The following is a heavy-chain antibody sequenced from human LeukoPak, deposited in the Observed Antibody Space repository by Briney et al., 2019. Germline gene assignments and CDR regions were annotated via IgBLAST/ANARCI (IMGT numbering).Heavy chain of an antibody. D-gene: IGHD4-11*01. J-gene: IGHJ6*02. CDR1: GGTFSSYA. Sequence: SVKVSCKASGGTFSSYAISWVRQAPGQGLEWMGRIIPIFGIANYAQKFQGRVTITADKSTSTAYMELSSLRSEDTAVYYCARARVTTLDYYGMDVWGQGTTVTVSS. CDR2: IIPIFGIA. V-gene: IGHV1-69*04. CDR3: ARARVTTLDYYGMDV.